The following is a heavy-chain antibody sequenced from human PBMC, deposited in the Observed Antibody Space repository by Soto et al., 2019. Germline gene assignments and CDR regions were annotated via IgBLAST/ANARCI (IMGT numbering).Heavy chain of an antibody. CDR3: ARDPPDSNSGFDF. Sequence: SQTLSLTCAISMDSVSNNRATWNWIRQSPSGGLEWLGRTYYRSKWISDYAMSVKGRISINPDTSKNLVSLHLNFVTPEDTAVYYCARDPPDSNSGFDFWGQGTPVTVSS. V-gene: IGHV6-1*01. D-gene: IGHD1-26*01. CDR2: TYYRSKWIS. CDR1: MDSVSNNRAT. J-gene: IGHJ4*02.